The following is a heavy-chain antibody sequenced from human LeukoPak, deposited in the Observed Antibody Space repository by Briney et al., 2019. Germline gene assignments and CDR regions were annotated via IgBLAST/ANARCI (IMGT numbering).Heavy chain of an antibody. V-gene: IGHV1-18*01. Sequence: GASVKVSCKASGGTFSSYGISWVRQAPGQGLEWMGWISAYNGNTNYAQKLQGRVTMTTDTSTSTAYMELRSLRSDDTAVYYCARERAVAGGGAFDIWGQGTMVTVSS. CDR2: ISAYNGNT. D-gene: IGHD6-19*01. J-gene: IGHJ3*02. CDR3: ARERAVAGGGAFDI. CDR1: GGTFSSYG.